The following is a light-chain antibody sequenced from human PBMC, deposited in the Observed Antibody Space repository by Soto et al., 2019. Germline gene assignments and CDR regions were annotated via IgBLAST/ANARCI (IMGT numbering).Light chain of an antibody. Sequence: EIVLTQSPGTLSLSPGQRATLSCRASQSIGSDSLAWYQQKPGQAPRLLIYDTSTGATGIPDRFGGSVSGTDFTLTISRLEPEDFEVYSCQQSGSSLWTFGQGTKVEIK. CDR2: DTS. CDR3: QQSGSSLWT. CDR1: QSIGSDS. J-gene: IGKJ1*01. V-gene: IGKV3-20*01.